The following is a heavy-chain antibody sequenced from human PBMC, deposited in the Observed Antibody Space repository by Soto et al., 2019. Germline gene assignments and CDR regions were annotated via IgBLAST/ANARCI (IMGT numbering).Heavy chain of an antibody. V-gene: IGHV1-3*01. CDR2: INAGNGNT. CDR3: ATILYSGYVVFDY. Sequence: ASVKVSCKASGYTFTSYAMHWVCQAPGQRLEWMGWINAGNGNTKYSQKFQGRVTITRDTSASTAYMELSSLRSEDTAVYYCATILYSGYVVFDYWGQGTLVTVSS. D-gene: IGHD5-12*01. CDR1: GYTFTSYA. J-gene: IGHJ4*02.